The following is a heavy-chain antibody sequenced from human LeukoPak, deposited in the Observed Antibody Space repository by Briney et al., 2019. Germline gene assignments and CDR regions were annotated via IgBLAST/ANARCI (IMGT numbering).Heavy chain of an antibody. CDR3: ARAGAVVDNWFDP. J-gene: IGHJ5*02. CDR2: ISGYNGKT. V-gene: IGHV1-18*01. Sequence: ASVKVSCKAAGYTFNTYGITGVRQAPGQGREWMGWISGYNGKTKYAQKLQDRVTMTTDTSTTTAYMELRSLRSDDTAGYDCARAGAVVDNWFDPWGQGTLVTVSS. CDR1: GYTFNTYG. D-gene: IGHD2-15*01.